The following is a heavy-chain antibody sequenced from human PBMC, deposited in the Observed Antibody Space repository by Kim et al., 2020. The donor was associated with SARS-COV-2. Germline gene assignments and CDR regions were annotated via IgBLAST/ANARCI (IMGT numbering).Heavy chain of an antibody. CDR1: GFAFSGYW. V-gene: IGHV3-7*01. D-gene: IGHD1-26*01. CDR3: GGGARHDY. CDR2: IKQDGSET. J-gene: IGHJ4*02. Sequence: GGSLRLSCTASGFAFSGYWMTWIRQVPGKGLEWVAHIKQDGSETDYVDSVKGRFTISRNNAQYSLYLQVNRLRGDDTAVYYCGGGARHDYWGQGTLVTVSS.